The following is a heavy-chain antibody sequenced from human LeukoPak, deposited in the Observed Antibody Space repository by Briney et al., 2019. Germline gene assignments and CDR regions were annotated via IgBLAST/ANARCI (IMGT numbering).Heavy chain of an antibody. CDR3: ATGYDSSGYGYYYYYMDV. V-gene: IGHV4-39*07. Sequence: SETLSLTCTVSGGSISSSSYYWGRIRQPPGKGLEWIGSIYYSGSTYYNPSLKSRVTISVDTSKNQFSLKLSSVTAADTAVYYCATGYDSSGYGYYYYYMDVWGQGTTVTVSS. CDR1: GGSISSSSYY. D-gene: IGHD3-22*01. CDR2: IYYSGST. J-gene: IGHJ6*02.